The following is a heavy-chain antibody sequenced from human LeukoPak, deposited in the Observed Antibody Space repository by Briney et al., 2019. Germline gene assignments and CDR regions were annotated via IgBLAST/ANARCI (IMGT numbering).Heavy chain of an antibody. Sequence: GGSLRLSCAASGFTFNGYGMSWVRQAPGKGLEWVSSISSSSSYIYYADSVKGRFTISRDNAKNSLYLQMNSLRAEDTAVYYCAREGTMVRGVIPPDYWGQGTLVTVSS. CDR2: ISSSSSYI. CDR1: GFTFNGYG. V-gene: IGHV3-21*01. CDR3: AREGTMVRGVIPPDY. J-gene: IGHJ4*02. D-gene: IGHD3-10*01.